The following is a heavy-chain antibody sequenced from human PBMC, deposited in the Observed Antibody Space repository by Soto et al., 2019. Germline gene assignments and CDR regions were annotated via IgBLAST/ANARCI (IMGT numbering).Heavy chain of an antibody. CDR2: ISYDGSNK. V-gene: IGHV3-30-3*01. CDR3: ARDPGFWSGYYTGYFDY. CDR1: GFTFSSYA. D-gene: IGHD3-3*01. Sequence: ESGGGVVQPGRSLRLSCAASGFTFSSYAMHWVRQAPGKGLEWVAVISYDGSNKYYADSVKGRFTISRDNSKNTLYLQMNSLRAEDTAVYYCARDPGFWSGYYTGYFDYWGQGTLVTVSS. J-gene: IGHJ4*02.